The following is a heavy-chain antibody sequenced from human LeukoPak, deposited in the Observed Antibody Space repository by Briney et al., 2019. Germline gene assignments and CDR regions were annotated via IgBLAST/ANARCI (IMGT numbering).Heavy chain of an antibody. J-gene: IGHJ4*02. V-gene: IGHV1-18*01. CDR3: ASQAPGRPDY. Sequence: ASVKVSCKASGYTFTTYNINWVRQAPGQGLEWMGWISGYNGNTNYAQKLQGRVTMTTDTSTSTAYMELSRLRSDDTAVYYCASQAPGRPDYWGQGTLVTVSS. D-gene: IGHD3-10*01. CDR2: ISGYNGNT. CDR1: GYTFTTYN.